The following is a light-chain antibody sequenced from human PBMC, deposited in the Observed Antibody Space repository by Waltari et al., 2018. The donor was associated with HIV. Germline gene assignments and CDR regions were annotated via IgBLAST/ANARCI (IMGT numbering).Light chain of an antibody. V-gene: IGLV1-40*01. CDR2: NNN. CDR1: SANIGAGHD. CDR3: QSYDNSLNGWV. J-gene: IGLJ3*02. Sequence: QSTLTQPPSVSGAPGQWVTISCTGRSANIGAGHDVQWFQQVPGTAPKLLIYNNNDRPSGAPDRFSGSKSGTSASLAITGLQAEDESDYYCQSYDNSLNGWVFGGGTKLTVL.